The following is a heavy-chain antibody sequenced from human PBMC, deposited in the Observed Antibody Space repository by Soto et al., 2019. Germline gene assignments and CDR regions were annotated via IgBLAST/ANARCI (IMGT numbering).Heavy chain of an antibody. J-gene: IGHJ6*02. CDR3: ARVTGTTSSSDYYYGMDV. CDR1: GGSISSGGYS. D-gene: IGHD1-7*01. V-gene: IGHV4-30-2*01. Sequence: QLQLQESGSGLVKPSQTLSLTCAVSGGSISSGGYSWSWIRQPPGKGLEWIGYIYHSGSTYYNPSLKSRVTISVDRSKNQFSLKLSSVTAADTAVYYCARVTGTTSSSDYYYGMDVWGQGTTVTVSS. CDR2: IYHSGST.